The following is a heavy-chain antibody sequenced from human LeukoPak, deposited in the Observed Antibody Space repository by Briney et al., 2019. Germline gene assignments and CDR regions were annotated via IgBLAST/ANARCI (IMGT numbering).Heavy chain of an antibody. CDR3: ARVNCSSTSCRSKFLDY. D-gene: IGHD2-2*01. CDR2: MNPNSGNT. CDR1: GYTFTNYD. V-gene: IGHV1-8*01. Sequence: ASVKVSCKASGYTFTNYDINWVRQATGQGLEWMGWMNPNSGNTGYAQKFQGRVTMTRNTSISTAYMELSGLRSEGTAVYYCARVNCSSTSCRSKFLDYWGQGTLVTVSS. J-gene: IGHJ4*02.